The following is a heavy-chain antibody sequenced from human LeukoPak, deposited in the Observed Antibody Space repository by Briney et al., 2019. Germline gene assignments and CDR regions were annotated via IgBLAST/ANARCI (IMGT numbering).Heavy chain of an antibody. J-gene: IGHJ4*02. CDR1: GFTFSTYA. CDR2: ISSNGGST. V-gene: IGHV3-64*01. Sequence: QSGGSLRLSCAASGFTFSTYAMHWVRQAPGKGLEYVSAISSNGGSTYYANSVKGRFTISRDNSKNTVYLQINTLRTDDAAIYYCAKPYPTLTTSAVLDNWGQGTLVTVSS. CDR3: AKPYPTLTTSAVLDN. D-gene: IGHD1-1*01.